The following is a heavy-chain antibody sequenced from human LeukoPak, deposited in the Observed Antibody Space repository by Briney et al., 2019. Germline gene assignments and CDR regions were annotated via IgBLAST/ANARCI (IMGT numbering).Heavy chain of an antibody. CDR1: GFTFTNYA. CDR2: ISSDERDT. CDR3: ASSPYTNDPTSDY. Sequence: GGALRLSCAASGFTFTNYAMHWVRQAPGKGLEGVALISSDERDTYYADSVKGRFTISRDNSKNTLFLQMNSLRAEDTAVYFCASSPYTNDPTSDYWGQGTLVTVSS. V-gene: IGHV3-30*04. J-gene: IGHJ4*02. D-gene: IGHD2-8*01.